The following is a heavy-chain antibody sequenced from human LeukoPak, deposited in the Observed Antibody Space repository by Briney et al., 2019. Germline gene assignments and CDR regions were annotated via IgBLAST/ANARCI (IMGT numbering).Heavy chain of an antibody. D-gene: IGHD6-19*01. CDR3: AKEEFGYSSGCFDY. V-gene: IGHV3-48*04. CDR2: ISSSSSTI. CDR1: GFTFSSYS. Sequence: GGSLRLSCAASGFTFSSYSMNWVRQAPGKGLEWVSYISSSSSTIYYADSVKGRFTISRDNAKNSLYLQMNSLRAEDTAVYYCAKEEFGYSSGCFDYWGQGTLVTVSS. J-gene: IGHJ4*02.